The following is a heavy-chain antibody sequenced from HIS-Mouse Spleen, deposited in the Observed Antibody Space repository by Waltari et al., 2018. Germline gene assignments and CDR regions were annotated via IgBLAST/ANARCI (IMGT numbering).Heavy chain of an antibody. CDR1: GGSISSSSYY. D-gene: IGHD6-13*01. CDR3: AREIPYSSSWNDWYFDL. V-gene: IGHV4-39*07. J-gene: IGHJ2*01. Sequence: QLQLQESGPGLVKPSETLSLTCTVSGGSISSSSYYWGWIRQPPGKGLEWIGSIYYSGGTYYTPSLKGRVTISVDTSKNQFSLKLSSVTAADTAVYYCAREIPYSSSWNDWYFDLWGRGTLVTVSS. CDR2: IYYSGGT.